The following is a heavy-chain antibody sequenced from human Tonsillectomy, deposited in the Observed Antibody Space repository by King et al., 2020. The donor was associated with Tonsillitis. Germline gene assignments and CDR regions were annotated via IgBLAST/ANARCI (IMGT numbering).Heavy chain of an antibody. J-gene: IGHJ5*02. CDR1: GGSLSSSDDS. V-gene: IGHV4-30-2*01. CDR3: ARFHGDYLNWFDP. CDR2: IYHSGST. Sequence: LQLQESGSGLVKPSQTLSLTCAVSGGSLSSSDDSWSWIRQPPGKGLEWIGYIYHSGSTYYNPSLKSRVTISVDRSKKQASLKLNSVTAADTAVYYCARFHGDYLNWFDPWGQGTLVTVSS. D-gene: IGHD4-17*01.